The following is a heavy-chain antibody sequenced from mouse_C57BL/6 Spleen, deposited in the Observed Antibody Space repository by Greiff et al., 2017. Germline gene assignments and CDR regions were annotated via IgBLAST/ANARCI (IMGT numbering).Heavy chain of an antibody. D-gene: IGHD1-1*01. CDR1: GYTFTSYW. CDR3: ARRITTVVATDAMDY. CDR2: IDPSDSYT. V-gene: IGHV1-69*01. J-gene: IGHJ4*01. Sequence: QVQLQQSGAELVMPGASVKLSCKASGYTFTSYWMHWVKQRPGQGLEWIGEIDPSDSYTNYNQKFKGKSTLTVDKSSSTAYMQLSSLTSEDSAVYYCARRITTVVATDAMDYWGQGTSVTVSS.